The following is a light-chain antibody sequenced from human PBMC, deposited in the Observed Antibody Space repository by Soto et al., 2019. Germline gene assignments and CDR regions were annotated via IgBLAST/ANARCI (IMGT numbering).Light chain of an antibody. CDR3: QHYGSLSWT. CDR2: DAS. V-gene: IGKV3-20*01. CDR1: QSFSSNY. Sequence: EIVVTQSPGTLSLSPGEGATLSCRASQSFSSNYLAWYQQKPGQAPRLLIYDASSRATGIPDRFSGSGSGTDFTLTISRLEPEDFAVYYCQHYGSLSWTFGQGTKVDI. J-gene: IGKJ1*01.